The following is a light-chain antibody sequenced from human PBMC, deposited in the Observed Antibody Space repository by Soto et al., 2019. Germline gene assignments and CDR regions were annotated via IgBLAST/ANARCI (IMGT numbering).Light chain of an antibody. Sequence: DIQLTQSPSTLSASLGDRVTITCRASQSVGSCLAWYQQRPGKAPRLLIYDASSLDSGVPARFSGSGSGTEFTLTVSSLQHDDFAKYYCQQYDDYYWKTFGQGTKVDIK. CDR3: QQYDDYYWKT. J-gene: IGKJ1*01. V-gene: IGKV1-5*01. CDR2: DAS. CDR1: QSVGSC.